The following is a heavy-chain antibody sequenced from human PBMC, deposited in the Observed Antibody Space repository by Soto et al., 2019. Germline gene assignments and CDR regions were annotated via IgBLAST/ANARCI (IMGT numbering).Heavy chain of an antibody. J-gene: IGHJ6*03. CDR3: ARLASYCSGGSCYLEYYYYYYMDV. V-gene: IGHV4-39*01. CDR1: GGSISSSSYY. D-gene: IGHD2-15*01. Sequence: PSETLSLTCTVPGGSISSSSYYWGWIRQPPGKGLEWIGSIYYSGSTYYNPSLKSRVTISVDTSKNQFSLKLSSVTAADTAVYYCARLASYCSGGSCYLEYYYYYYMDVWGKGTTVTVSS. CDR2: IYYSGST.